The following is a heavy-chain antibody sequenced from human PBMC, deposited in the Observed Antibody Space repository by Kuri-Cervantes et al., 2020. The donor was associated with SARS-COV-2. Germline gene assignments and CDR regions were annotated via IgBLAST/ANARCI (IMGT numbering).Heavy chain of an antibody. CDR3: ATWPGWYGNYYYGMDV. D-gene: IGHD6-19*01. CDR2: FDPEDGET. J-gene: IGHJ6*02. CDR1: GYTLTELS. V-gene: IGHV1-24*01. Sequence: ASVKVSCKASGYTLTELSMHWVRQAPGKGLEWMGGFDPEDGETIYAQKFQGRVTMTEDTSTDTAYMELSSLRSEDTAVYYCATWPGWYGNYYYGMDVWGQGTTVTVSS.